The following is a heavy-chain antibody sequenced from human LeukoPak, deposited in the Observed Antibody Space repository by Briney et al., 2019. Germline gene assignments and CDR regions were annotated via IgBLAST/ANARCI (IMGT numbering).Heavy chain of an antibody. CDR3: ARRPGSFTFDY. J-gene: IGHJ4*02. CDR1: GVSISSYY. V-gene: IGHV4-59*12. CDR2: IYHSGST. Sequence: SETLSLTCTVSGVSISSYYWSWIRQPPGKGLEWIGYIYHSGSTNYNPSLKSRVAISVDTSKNQFSLKLSSVTAADTAVYYCARRPGSFTFDYWGQGTLVTVSS. D-gene: IGHD2-2*01.